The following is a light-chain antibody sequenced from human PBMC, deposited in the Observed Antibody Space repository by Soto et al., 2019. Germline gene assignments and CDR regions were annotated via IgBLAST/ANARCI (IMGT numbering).Light chain of an antibody. CDR1: QDIHTW. Sequence: DMPMTQSPSSVSASVGDRVTITCRASQDIHTWLAWYQQKPGKAPKLLIYGASSLQSGVPSRFSGSGSGTDFTLTISSLQPEDFATYYCQQANTFPFTFGPGNKVDIK. J-gene: IGKJ3*01. CDR2: GAS. V-gene: IGKV1-12*02. CDR3: QQANTFPFT.